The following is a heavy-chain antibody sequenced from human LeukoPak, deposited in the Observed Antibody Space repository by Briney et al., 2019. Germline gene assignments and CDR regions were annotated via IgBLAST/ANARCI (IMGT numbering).Heavy chain of an antibody. V-gene: IGHV3-15*01. Sequence: GGSLRLSCAVSGSTFANAWMSWVRQAPGKGLEWVGHIKRKIDGGTTDYAAPVKRRFSISRDDSKKTLYLQMNSLKTEDTAVYYCTTETLVTSIRFYWGQGTLVTVSS. J-gene: IGHJ4*02. CDR3: TTETLVTSIRFY. D-gene: IGHD2-21*02. CDR2: IKRKIDGGTT. CDR1: GSTFANAW.